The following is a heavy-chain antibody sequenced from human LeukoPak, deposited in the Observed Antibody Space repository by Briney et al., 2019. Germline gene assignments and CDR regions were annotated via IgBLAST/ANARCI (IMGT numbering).Heavy chain of an antibody. D-gene: IGHD4-23*01. J-gene: IGHJ4*02. Sequence: PGGSLRLSCAASGFTFSYYSMNWVRQTPGKGLEWVSYISGGNDYIYYADSVKGRFTISRDNAKNSVYLQMNSLRAVDTAVYYCARNYGGNSGSFDSWGQGTLVTVSS. CDR1: GFTFSYYS. V-gene: IGHV3-21*01. CDR2: ISGGNDYI. CDR3: ARNYGGNSGSFDS.